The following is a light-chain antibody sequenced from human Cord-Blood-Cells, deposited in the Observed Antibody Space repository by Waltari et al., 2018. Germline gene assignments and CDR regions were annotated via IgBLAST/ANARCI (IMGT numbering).Light chain of an antibody. V-gene: IGLV2-8*01. CDR1: SSDVGGYTH. J-gene: IGLJ2*01. CDR3: SSYAGSNNLV. CDR2: EVS. Sequence: QSALTTHPPASGSPTQSVTIPSSGTSSDVGGYTHVSWYQQHPGKAPKLMIYEVSKRPSGVPDRFSGSKSGNTASLTVSGLQAEDEADYYCSSYAGSNNLVFGGGTKLTVL.